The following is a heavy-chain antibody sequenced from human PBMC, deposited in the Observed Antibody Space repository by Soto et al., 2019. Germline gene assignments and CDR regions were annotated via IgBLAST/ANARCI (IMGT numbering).Heavy chain of an antibody. CDR3: ARDADIGMNDY. V-gene: IGHV1-18*01. Sequence: QVQLLQSGAEVKKPGASVKVSCKASGYTFTSYGISWVRQAPGQGLEWMGWISAYNGNTKYAQKLQGRVTMTTDTATSTTYMELRSLRSDDTAVYYFARDADIGMNDYWGKGTLVTVSS. J-gene: IGHJ4*02. CDR1: GYTFTSYG. D-gene: IGHD1-20*01. CDR2: ISAYNGNT.